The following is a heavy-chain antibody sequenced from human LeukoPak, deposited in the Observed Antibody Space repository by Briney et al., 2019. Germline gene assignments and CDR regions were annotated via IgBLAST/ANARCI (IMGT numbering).Heavy chain of an antibody. J-gene: IGHJ4*02. CDR1: GFTFISYA. V-gene: IGHV3-23*01. CDR3: APLVVVTAIQLDY. D-gene: IGHD2-21*02. CDR2: ISGSGGST. Sequence: PGGSLRLSCAASGFTFISYAMTWVRQAPGKGLEWVSTISGSGGSTYYADSVKGRFTISRDNSKNTLYLQMNSLRAEDTAVYFCAPLVVVTAIQLDYWGQGTLVTVSS.